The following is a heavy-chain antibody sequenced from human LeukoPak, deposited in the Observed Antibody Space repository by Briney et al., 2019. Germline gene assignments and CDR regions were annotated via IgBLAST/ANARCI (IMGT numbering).Heavy chain of an antibody. CDR3: ARETGRDGYKDLDY. Sequence: ASVKVSCKSSGYTFTTYYIHWVRQAPGQGLEWMGWVNPDSGGTNYAQNFQGRVTLTRDTSISTAYMELSSLRSDDTAVYYCARETGRDGYKDLDYWGQGTLATVSS. CDR2: VNPDSGGT. D-gene: IGHD5-24*01. V-gene: IGHV1-2*02. J-gene: IGHJ4*02. CDR1: GYTFTTYY.